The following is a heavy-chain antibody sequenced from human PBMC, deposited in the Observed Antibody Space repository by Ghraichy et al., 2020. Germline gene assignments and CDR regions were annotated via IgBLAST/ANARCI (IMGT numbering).Heavy chain of an antibody. CDR2: ISASGGST. D-gene: IGHD4-17*01. Sequence: LSLTCAASGFTFSNYAMSWVRQAPGRGLEWVSVISASGGSTYYADSVKGRFTISRDNSKHTLYLQMNSLRAEDTAVYYCAKDNAVTTVTCFDYWGQGTLVTVSS. CDR1: GFTFSNYA. J-gene: IGHJ4*02. CDR3: AKDNAVTTVTCFDY. V-gene: IGHV3-23*01.